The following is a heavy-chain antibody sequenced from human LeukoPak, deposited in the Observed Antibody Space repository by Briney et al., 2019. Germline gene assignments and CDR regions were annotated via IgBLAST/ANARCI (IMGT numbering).Heavy chain of an antibody. D-gene: IGHD3-10*01. J-gene: IGHJ4*02. CDR3: ARDAGLLLWFGESSSFDY. CDR1: GYTFTSYG. V-gene: IGHV1-18*01. Sequence: ASVKVSCKASGYTFTSYGISWVRQAPGQGLEWMGWISAYNGNTNYAQKLQGRVTMTTDTSTSTAYMELRSLRSDDTAVYYRARDAGLLLWFGESSSFDYWGQGTLVTVSS. CDR2: ISAYNGNT.